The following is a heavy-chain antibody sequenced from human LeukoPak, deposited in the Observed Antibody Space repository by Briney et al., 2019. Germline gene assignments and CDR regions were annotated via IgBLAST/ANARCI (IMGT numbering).Heavy chain of an antibody. CDR3: ARQIAVAGKAGFDY. CDR1: GFTFSNYW. Sequence: GSLRLSCAVSGFTFSNYWMSWVRQAPGKGLEWLGYIYYSGSTYYNPSLKSRVTISIDTSKNQFSLKLSSVTAADTAVYYCARQIAVAGKAGFDYWGQGTLVTVSS. J-gene: IGHJ4*02. CDR2: IYYSGST. V-gene: IGHV4-59*08. D-gene: IGHD6-19*01.